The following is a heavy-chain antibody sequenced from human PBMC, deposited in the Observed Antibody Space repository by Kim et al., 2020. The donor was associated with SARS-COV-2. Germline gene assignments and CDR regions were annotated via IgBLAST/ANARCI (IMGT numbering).Heavy chain of an antibody. V-gene: IGHV6-1*01. CDR2: TYYRSKWYN. D-gene: IGHD3-22*01. CDR3: AREYYYDSSGYYYWFDP. CDR1: GDRVSSNSAA. J-gene: IGHJ5*02. Sequence: SQTLSLTCAISGDRVSSNSAAWNWIRQSPSRGLEWLGRTYYRSKWYNDYAVSVKSRITINPDTSKNQFSLQLNSVTPEDTAVYYCAREYYYDSSGYYYWFDPWGQGTLVTVSS.